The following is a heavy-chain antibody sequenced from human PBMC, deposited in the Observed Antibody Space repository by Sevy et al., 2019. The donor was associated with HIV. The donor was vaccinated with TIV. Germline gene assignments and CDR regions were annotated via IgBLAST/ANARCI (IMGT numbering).Heavy chain of an antibody. CDR1: GFTFSNHG. CDR2: IRNDGSNQ. CDR3: VKDVFATRWYYFES. V-gene: IGHV3-30*02. J-gene: IGHJ4*02. Sequence: GGSLRLSCAASGFTFSNHGMHWVRQAPGKGLEWLAFIRNDGSNQYYRDSVKGRFSISRNKSNDTLFLQMNSLRNADTAFYYCVKDVFATRWYYFESWGQGSLVTVSS. D-gene: IGHD2-15*01.